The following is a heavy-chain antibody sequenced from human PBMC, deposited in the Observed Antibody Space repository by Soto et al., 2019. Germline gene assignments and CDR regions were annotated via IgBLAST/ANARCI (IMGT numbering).Heavy chain of an antibody. D-gene: IGHD2-21*02. CDR3: ARVSFLAPVTGAEIFDF. V-gene: IGHV1-8*01. Sequence: VQLVQSGAEVKKPGASVKVSCKASGYSFTSYDMNWVRQAPGQGLEWMGWVNPNSGDTDYAQKFQDRVTMTTDTSIRTAYMELSSLRSEDTAVYYCARVSFLAPVTGAEIFDFWGQGTMVTVSS. CDR2: VNPNSGDT. CDR1: GYSFTSYD. J-gene: IGHJ3*01.